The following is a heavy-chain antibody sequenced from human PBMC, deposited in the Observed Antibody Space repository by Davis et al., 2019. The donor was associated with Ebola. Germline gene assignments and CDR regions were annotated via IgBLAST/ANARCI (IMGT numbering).Heavy chain of an antibody. CDR1: GYTFTSYG. D-gene: IGHD3-10*01. J-gene: IGHJ5*02. CDR2: ISAYNGNT. V-gene: IGHV1-18*01. Sequence: AASVKVSCKASGYTFTSYGISWVRQAPGQGLEWMGWISAYNGNTNYAQKLQGRVTMTTDTSTSTAHMELRSLRSDDTAVYYCARDMGMVQEANWFDPWGQGTLVTVSS. CDR3: ARDMGMVQEANWFDP.